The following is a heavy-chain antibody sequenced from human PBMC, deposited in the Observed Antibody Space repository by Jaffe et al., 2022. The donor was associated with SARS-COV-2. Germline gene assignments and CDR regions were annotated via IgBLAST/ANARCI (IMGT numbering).Heavy chain of an antibody. V-gene: IGHV4-59*01. CDR2: IYYSGST. D-gene: IGHD3-22*01. J-gene: IGHJ6*02. CDR1: GGSISSYY. Sequence: QVQLQESGPGLVKPSETLSLTCTVSGGSISSYYWSWIRQPPGKGLEWIGYIYYSGSTNYNPSLKSRVTISVDTSKNQFSLKLSSVTAADTAVYYCASLSYDSSGYYPPLLRHAYLDVWGQGTTVTVSS. CDR3: ASLSYDSSGYYPPLLRHAYLDV.